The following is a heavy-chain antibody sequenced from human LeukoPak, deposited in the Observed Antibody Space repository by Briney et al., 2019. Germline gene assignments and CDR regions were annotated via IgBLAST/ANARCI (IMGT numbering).Heavy chain of an antibody. V-gene: IGHV3-53*01. CDR1: GFTVSTYY. J-gene: IGHJ4*02. Sequence: GGSLRLSCAASGFTVSTYYMTWVRQAPGKGLECVSVTYSGGSTYYADSVKGRFTVSRDNSKNTLYRQMNSLRAEDTAMYYCARGLGYCTSTTCLLPFDYWGQGTLVTVSS. D-gene: IGHD2-2*01. CDR3: ARGLGYCTSTTCLLPFDY. CDR2: TYSGGST.